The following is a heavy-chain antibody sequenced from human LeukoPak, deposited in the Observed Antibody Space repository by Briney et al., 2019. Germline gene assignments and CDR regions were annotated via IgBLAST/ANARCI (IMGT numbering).Heavy chain of an antibody. J-gene: IGHJ4*02. D-gene: IGHD5-12*01. CDR2: IFYSGST. V-gene: IGHV4-39*07. CDR1: GGSISTSNYY. CDR3: ARQVATGPFDY. Sequence: SETLSLTCTVSGGSISTSNYYWGWIRQPPGKGLEWIGNIFYSGSTYYSPSLKSRVTISLDTSRNQFSLKLNSVTAADTAVYYCARQVATGPFDYWGQGTLVTVSS.